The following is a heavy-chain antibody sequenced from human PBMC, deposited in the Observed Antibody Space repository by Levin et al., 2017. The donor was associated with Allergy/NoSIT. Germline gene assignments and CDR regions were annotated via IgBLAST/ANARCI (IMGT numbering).Heavy chain of an antibody. CDR2: ISGSGGST. Sequence: PGGSLRLSCAASGFTFSSYAMSWVRQAPGKGLEWVSAISGSGGSTYYADSVKGRFTISRDNSKNTLYLQMNSLRAEDTAVYYCAKDMGYSGRYYYYGMDVWGQGTTVTVSS. D-gene: IGHD5-12*01. J-gene: IGHJ6*02. CDR1: GFTFSSYA. CDR3: AKDMGYSGRYYYYGMDV. V-gene: IGHV3-23*01.